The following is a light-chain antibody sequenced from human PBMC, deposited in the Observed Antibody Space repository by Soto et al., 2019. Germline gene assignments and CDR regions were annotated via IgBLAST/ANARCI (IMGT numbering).Light chain of an antibody. J-gene: IGLJ1*01. V-gene: IGLV1-40*01. CDR3: QSYDSSLSGSYV. Sequence: SVLTHPPSVSGAPGQRVTISCTGRSSNIGAGYDVHWYQQLPGTAPKLLIYGNSNRPSGVPDRFSGSKSGTSASLAITGLQAEDEADYYCQSYDSSLSGSYVFGTGSKVTV. CDR2: GNS. CDR1: SSNIGAGYD.